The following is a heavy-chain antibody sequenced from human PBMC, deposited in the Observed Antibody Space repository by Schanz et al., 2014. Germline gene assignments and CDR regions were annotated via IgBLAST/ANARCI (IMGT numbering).Heavy chain of an antibody. D-gene: IGHD4-17*01. CDR1: GGTFNSYT. V-gene: IGHV1-69*02. J-gene: IGHJ4*02. Sequence: QVQLVQSGAEVKKPGSSMKVSCKASGGTFNSYTINWVRQAPGQGLEWMGRIIPILGMANYAQKFQGRVTITADRSTSTAYMELSSLRSEDTAVYYCARGYGDSPTDFWGQGTLVTVSS. CDR2: IIPILGMA. CDR3: ARGYGDSPTDF.